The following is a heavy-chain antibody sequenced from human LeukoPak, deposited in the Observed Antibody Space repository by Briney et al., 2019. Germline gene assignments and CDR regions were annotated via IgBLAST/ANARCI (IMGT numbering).Heavy chain of an antibody. CDR2: IRYDGINK. CDR1: GFTFSTHG. J-gene: IGHJ3*02. V-gene: IGHV3-30*02. D-gene: IGHD3-10*01. CDR3: AKEGDYYGSGSYRDGFDI. Sequence: SGESLRLSCAASGFTFSTHGMHWVRQAPGKGLEWVAFIRYDGINKYYADSVKGRFTISRDSFKNTLYLQMNSLRPEDTAVYYCAKEGDYYGSGSYRDGFDIWGQGTRATVSS.